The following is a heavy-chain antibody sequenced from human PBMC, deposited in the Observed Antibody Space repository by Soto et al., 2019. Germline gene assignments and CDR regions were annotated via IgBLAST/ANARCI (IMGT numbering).Heavy chain of an antibody. CDR3: AGGRDGYNCGSDC. J-gene: IGHJ4*02. CDR2: IKKDGSDK. V-gene: IGHV3-7*02. CDR1: GLSFSSYW. D-gene: IGHD2-21*01. Sequence: PGGSLRLSCAASGLSFSSYWMSWVRQAPGKGLEWVANIKKDGSDKFYVDSVKGRFTISRDNARNSLYLQMNSLRVEDTAVYYCAGGRDGYNCGSDCWGQGTLVTVSS.